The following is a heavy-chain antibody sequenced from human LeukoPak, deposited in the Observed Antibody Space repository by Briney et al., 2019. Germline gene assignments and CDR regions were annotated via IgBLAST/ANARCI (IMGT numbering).Heavy chain of an antibody. D-gene: IGHD4-17*01. CDR3: ARDPRPDYGDLDAFDI. CDR1: GGSIKSYY. J-gene: IGHJ3*02. CDR2: IWPSGTT. V-gene: IGHV4-4*07. Sequence: SETLSLTCTVSGGSIKSYYWSWVRLPAAKGLEWIGRIWPSGTTTYNPSLKSRVTMSLDTSKNQFFLTLNSMTAADTAVYYCARDPRPDYGDLDAFDIWGQGTMVTVSS.